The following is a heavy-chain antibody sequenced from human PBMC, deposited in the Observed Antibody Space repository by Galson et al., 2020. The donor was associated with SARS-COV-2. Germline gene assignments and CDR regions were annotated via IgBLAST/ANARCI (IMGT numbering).Heavy chain of an antibody. CDR1: GFTFSGCN. D-gene: IGHD1-26*01. J-gene: IGHJ4*02. CDR3: ARDDYSGSYLFDY. CDR2: ISSGGRTI. Sequence: GESLKISCAASGFTFSGCNMFWVRQPPGKGLEWVSFISSGGRTIYYADSVKGRFTISRDNAKNSLYLQMNSLRDEDTAVYYCARDDYSGSYLFDYWGQGTLVTVSS. V-gene: IGHV3-48*02.